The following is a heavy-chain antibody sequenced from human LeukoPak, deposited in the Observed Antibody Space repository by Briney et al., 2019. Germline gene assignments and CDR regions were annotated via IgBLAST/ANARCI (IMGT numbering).Heavy chain of an antibody. D-gene: IGHD1-26*01. J-gene: IGHJ4*02. V-gene: IGHV1-69*13. CDR3: ARDLGSAIVVPFHYFDY. Sequence: ASVKVSCKASGGTFSSYAISWVRQAPGQGLEWMGGIIPIFGTANYAQKFQGRVTITADESTSTAYMELSSLRSEDTAVYYCARDLGSAIVVPFHYFDYWGQGTLVTVSS. CDR1: GGTFSSYA. CDR2: IIPIFGTA.